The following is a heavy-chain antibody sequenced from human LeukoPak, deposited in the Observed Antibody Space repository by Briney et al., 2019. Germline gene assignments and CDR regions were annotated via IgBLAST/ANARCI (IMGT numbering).Heavy chain of an antibody. CDR1: GFTFSSYW. CDR2: IKQDGSEK. J-gene: IGHJ3*02. Sequence: PGGSLRLSCAASGFTFSSYWMSWVRQAPGKGLEWVANIKQDGSEKYYVDSVKGRFTISRDNAKNSLYLQMNSLRAEDTAVYYCARGIYDILTGYHDAFDIWGQGTMVTVSS. D-gene: IGHD3-9*01. CDR3: ARGIYDILTGYHDAFDI. V-gene: IGHV3-7*01.